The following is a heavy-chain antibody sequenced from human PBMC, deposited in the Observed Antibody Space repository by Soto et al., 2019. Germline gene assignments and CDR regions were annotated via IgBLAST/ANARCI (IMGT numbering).Heavy chain of an antibody. CDR1: GFIFSSYS. V-gene: IGHV3-48*01. D-gene: IGHD4-17*01. CDR3: ARGSNYGDPTSGDY. J-gene: IGHJ4*02. Sequence: HPGGSLRLSCAASGFIFSSYSMSWVRQAPGKGLEWVSYISSSSSSIYYADSVKGRFTISRDNAKNSLYLQMNSLRSDDTAVYYCARGSNYGDPTSGDYWGQGTLVTVSS. CDR2: ISSSSSSI.